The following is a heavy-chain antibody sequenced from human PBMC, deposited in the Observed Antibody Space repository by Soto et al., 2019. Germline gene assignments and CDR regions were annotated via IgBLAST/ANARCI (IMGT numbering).Heavy chain of an antibody. V-gene: IGHV4-61*01. J-gene: IGHJ5*02. CDR2: IYFTEST. CDR1: GGAVSSGTYY. Sequence: PSETLSLTCTVSGGAVSSGTYYWSWIRQPPGKGLEWIGHIYFTESTNYNPSLKSRVTMSLDTSKTQFSLKLSSVTAADTAVYYCTRGPPRVQWFDPWGLGTLVTVSS. CDR3: TRGPPRVQWFDP.